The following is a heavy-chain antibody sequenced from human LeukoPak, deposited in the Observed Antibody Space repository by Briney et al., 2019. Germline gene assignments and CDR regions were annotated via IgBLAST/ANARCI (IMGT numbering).Heavy chain of an antibody. CDR1: EFTFSSYS. J-gene: IGHJ4*02. CDR3: AKDQGTVTFDY. Sequence: GGSLRLSCAASEFTFSSYSMNWVRQAPGKGLEWVSAISGSGGSTYYADSVKGRFTISRDNSKNTLYLQMNSLRAEDTAVYYCAKDQGTVTFDYWGQGTLVTVSS. V-gene: IGHV3-23*01. D-gene: IGHD4-11*01. CDR2: ISGSGGST.